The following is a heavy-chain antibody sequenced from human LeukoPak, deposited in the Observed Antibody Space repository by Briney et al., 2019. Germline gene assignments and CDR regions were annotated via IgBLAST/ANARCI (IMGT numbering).Heavy chain of an antibody. V-gene: IGHV4-59*12. D-gene: IGHD3-3*01. J-gene: IGHJ5*02. Sequence: PSETLSLTCTVSGGSISSYYWSWIRQPPGKGLEWIGYIYHSGSTYYNPSLKSRVTISVDRSKNQFSLKLSSVTAADTAVYYCARDLFADFWSGSRRFDPWGQGTLVTVSS. CDR2: IYHSGST. CDR1: GGSISSYY. CDR3: ARDLFADFWSGSRRFDP.